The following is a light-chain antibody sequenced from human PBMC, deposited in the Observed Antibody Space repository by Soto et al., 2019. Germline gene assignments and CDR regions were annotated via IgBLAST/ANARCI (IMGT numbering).Light chain of an antibody. Sequence: DIQMTQSPSTLSGSVGDRVTIACRASQTISSWLAWYQQKPGKAPKLLIYDVSTLESGVPSRFSGFGSGTEFTLSISGLQPDDFGTYYCQQYNSLWTFGQGTKVDIK. CDR3: QQYNSLWT. V-gene: IGKV1-5*01. CDR1: QTISSW. J-gene: IGKJ1*01. CDR2: DVS.